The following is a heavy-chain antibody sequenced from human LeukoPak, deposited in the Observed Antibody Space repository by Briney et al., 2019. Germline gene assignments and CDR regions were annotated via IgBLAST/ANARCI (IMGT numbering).Heavy chain of an antibody. D-gene: IGHD2-2*01. V-gene: IGHV3-74*01. J-gene: IGHJ5*02. CDR3: ARGPLYQLLGRGLNWFDP. CDR2: INSDGSST. Sequence: GGSLRLSCAASGFTFSSYWMHWVRQAPGKGLVWVSRINSDGSSTSYADSVKGRFTISRDNAKNTLYLQMNSLRAEDTAVYYCARGPLYQLLGRGLNWFDPWGQGTLVTVSS. CDR1: GFTFSSYW.